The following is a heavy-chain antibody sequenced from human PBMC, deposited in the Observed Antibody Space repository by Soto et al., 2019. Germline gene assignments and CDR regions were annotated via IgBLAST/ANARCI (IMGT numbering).Heavy chain of an antibody. Sequence: QLQLQESGSGLVKPSQTLSLTCAVSGGSISSGGYSWSWIRQPPGKGLEWIGYIYHSGSTYYNPSLMSAVIISVDGSMNQLSLQVSSGAAAATAVYYCARTASFLGYCSGGSAPGRVDCVDYWGQGTLVTVSS. D-gene: IGHD2-15*01. CDR3: ARTASFLGYCSGGSAPGRVDCVDY. J-gene: IGHJ4*02. V-gene: IGHV4-30-2*01. CDR1: GGSISSGGYS. CDR2: IYHSGST.